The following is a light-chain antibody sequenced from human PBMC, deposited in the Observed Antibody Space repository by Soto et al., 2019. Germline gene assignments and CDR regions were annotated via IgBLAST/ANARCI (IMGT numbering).Light chain of an antibody. J-gene: IGKJ4*01. CDR1: QSVSSY. V-gene: IGKV3-11*01. Sequence: EIVLTQSPATLSLSPGERATLSCRASQSVSSYLAWYQQKPGQAPRLLIYEASNRATGIPARFSGRGAGTDFTLTISSLEPEDFAVYYGQQRSNWLTFGGGTKVEIK. CDR3: QQRSNWLT. CDR2: EAS.